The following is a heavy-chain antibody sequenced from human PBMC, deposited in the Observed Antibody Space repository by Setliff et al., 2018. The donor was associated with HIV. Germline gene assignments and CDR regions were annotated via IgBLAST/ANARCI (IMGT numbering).Heavy chain of an antibody. D-gene: IGHD2-2*01. CDR1: GGPISSSSYY. V-gene: IGHV4-39*01. CDR2: IYYSGST. CDR3: ASPGRRRGYCSSTSCYDEGLYYYYYMDV. J-gene: IGHJ6*03. Sequence: PSETLSLTCTVSGGPISSSSYYWGWIRQPPGKGLEWIGSIYYSGSTYYNPSLKSRVTISVDTSKNQFSLKLSSVTAADTAVYYCASPGRRRGYCSSTSCYDEGLYYYYYMDVWGKGTTVTVS.